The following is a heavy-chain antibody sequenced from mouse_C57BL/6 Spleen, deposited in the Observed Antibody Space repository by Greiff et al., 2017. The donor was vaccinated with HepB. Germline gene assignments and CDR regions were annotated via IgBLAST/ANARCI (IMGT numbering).Heavy chain of an antibody. V-gene: IGHV1-18*01. J-gene: IGHJ4*01. CDR3: ARGVLFSPTAMDY. Sequence: VQLKQSGPELVKPGASVKIPCKASGYTFTDYNMDWVKQSHGKSLEWIGDINPNNGGTIYNQKFKGKATLTVDKSSSTAYMELRSLTSEDTAVYYCARGVLFSPTAMDYWGQGTSVTVSS. CDR1: GYTFTDYN. CDR2: INPNNGGT. D-gene: IGHD6-5*01.